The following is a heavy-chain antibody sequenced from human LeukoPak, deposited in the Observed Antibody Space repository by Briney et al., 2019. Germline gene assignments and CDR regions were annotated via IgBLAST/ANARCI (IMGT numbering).Heavy chain of an antibody. J-gene: IGHJ1*01. D-gene: IGHD4-17*01. CDR2: ISSSRSYI. CDR1: GFTFSSYS. Sequence: NPGGSLRLSCAASGFTFSSYSMNWVRQAPGKGLEWVSSISSSRSYIYYADSVKGRFTISRDNAKNSLYLQMNSLRAEDTAVYYCARDYGDYGYFQHWGQGTLVTVSS. V-gene: IGHV3-21*01. CDR3: ARDYGDYGYFQH.